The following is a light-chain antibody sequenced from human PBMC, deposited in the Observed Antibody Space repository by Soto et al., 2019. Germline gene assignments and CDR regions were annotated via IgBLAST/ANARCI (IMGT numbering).Light chain of an antibody. CDR2: EVS. CDR1: TSDVGGYNY. CDR3: LSKTSTISYV. J-gene: IGLJ1*01. V-gene: IGLV2-14*01. Sequence: QSALAQPASVSGSPGQSIAISCTGTTSDVGGYNYLSWYQQHPGNVPKLLIHEVSNRPSGVSNRFSGSKSGNTASLTISGRQAEDEADYYCLSKTSTISYVFGTGTKVTVL.